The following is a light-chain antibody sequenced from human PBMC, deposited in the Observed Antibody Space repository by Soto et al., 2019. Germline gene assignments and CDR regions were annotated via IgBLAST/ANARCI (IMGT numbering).Light chain of an antibody. CDR1: SSNIGSKY. J-gene: IGLJ2*01. V-gene: IGLV1-47*01. CDR3: AAWDDSLRGVV. Sequence: QSVLAQPPSASGTPGQRVTISCSGSSSNIGSKYVYWYQQLPGTAPKLLIYRNNQRPSGVPDRFSGSKSGTSASLAISGLRSEDGADYYCAAWDDSLRGVVFGGGTKLTVL. CDR2: RNN.